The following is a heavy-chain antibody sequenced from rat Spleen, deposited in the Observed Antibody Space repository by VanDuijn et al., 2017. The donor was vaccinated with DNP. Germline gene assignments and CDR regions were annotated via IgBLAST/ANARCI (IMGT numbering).Heavy chain of an antibody. CDR2: STYDGRST. CDR3: TRHVLPLRVWDY. V-gene: IGHV5-22*01. D-gene: IGHD1-4*01. CDR1: GFTFSDYY. Sequence: EVQLVVSGGGLVQPGGSLKLSCAASGFTFSDYYMAWVRQAPTKGLEWVAYSTYDGRSTYNGDSVKGRFTISRNNAKSTLYLQMNSLRSEDMATYYCTRHVLPLRVWDYWGQGVMVTVSS. J-gene: IGHJ2*01.